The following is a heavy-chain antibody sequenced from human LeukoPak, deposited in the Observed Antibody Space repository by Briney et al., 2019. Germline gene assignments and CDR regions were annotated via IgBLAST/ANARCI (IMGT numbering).Heavy chain of an antibody. CDR2: ISSNGGIT. Sequence: GGSLRLSCAASGFTFSDFGMTWVRQAPGKGLEFVSSISSNGGITYYGNSMKGRFIISRDNSKNTLYLQMGSLRAEDMAVYYRARQRRSGYANFDYWGQGTLVTVSS. D-gene: IGHD5-12*01. CDR1: GFTFSDFG. CDR3: ARQRRSGYANFDY. V-gene: IGHV3-64*01. J-gene: IGHJ4*02.